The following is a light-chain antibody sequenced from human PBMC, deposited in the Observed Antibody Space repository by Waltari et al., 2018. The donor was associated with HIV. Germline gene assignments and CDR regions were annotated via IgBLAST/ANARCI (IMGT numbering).Light chain of an antibody. Sequence: QSARTQPRSVSGSPGQSVTISCTGTSRDVGPSNYVSWYQQHPGKAPKLMIYEVTKRPSGIPGRFSASRAGNTASLTVSGLQAEDEADYYCSSYDNNNNYVIFGGGTKLTVL. CDR2: EVT. CDR1: SRDVGPSNY. J-gene: IGLJ2*01. CDR3: SSYDNNNNYVI. V-gene: IGLV2-11*01.